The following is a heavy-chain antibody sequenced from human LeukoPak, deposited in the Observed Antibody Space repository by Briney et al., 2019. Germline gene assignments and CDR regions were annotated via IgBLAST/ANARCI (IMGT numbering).Heavy chain of an antibody. CDR1: GFTFTNGW. Sequence: GGSLRLSCAASGFTFTNGWMTWVRQAPGKGLEWVGRIKSKGDGETTDYGAPVKGRFTMSGDDSKATLYLQMNFLQVEDTAVYYCATDLGLTMIRGVIVHWGQGALVIVSS. D-gene: IGHD3-10*01. CDR3: ATDLGLTMIRGVIVH. CDR2: IKSKGDGETT. J-gene: IGHJ4*02. V-gene: IGHV3-15*01.